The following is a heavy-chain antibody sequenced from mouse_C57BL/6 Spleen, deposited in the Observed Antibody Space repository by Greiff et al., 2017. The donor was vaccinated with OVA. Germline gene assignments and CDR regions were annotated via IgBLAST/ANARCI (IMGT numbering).Heavy chain of an antibody. CDR1: GYTFTSYW. Sequence: QVQLQQPGAELVKPGASVKLSCKASGYTFTSYWMPWVKQRPGQGLEWIGMIHPNSGSTNYNEKFKSKATLTVDKSSSTAYMQLSSLTSEDSAVYYCARGGSSYWYFDVWGTGTTVTVSS. CDR3: ARGGSSYWYFDV. CDR2: IHPNSGST. V-gene: IGHV1-64*01. J-gene: IGHJ1*03. D-gene: IGHD1-1*01.